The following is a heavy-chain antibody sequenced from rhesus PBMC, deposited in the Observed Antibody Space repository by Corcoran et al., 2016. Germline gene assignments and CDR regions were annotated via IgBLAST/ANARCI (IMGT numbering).Heavy chain of an antibody. CDR2: IYGSSTST. J-gene: IGHJ4*01. Sequence: QVQLQESGPGVVKPSETLSLTCAVSGGSISDSYRWSWIRQPPGKGLEWIGYIYGSSTSTNYNPSLKSRVTISKDTSKNQVSLKLSSVTAADTAVYYCARDRIYYYFDYWGQGVLVTVSS. D-gene: IGHD2-2*01. V-gene: IGHV4S10*01. CDR1: GGSISDSYR. CDR3: ARDRIYYYFDY.